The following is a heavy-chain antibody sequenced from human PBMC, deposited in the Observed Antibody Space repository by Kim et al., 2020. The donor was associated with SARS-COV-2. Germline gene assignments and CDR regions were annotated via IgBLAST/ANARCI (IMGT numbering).Heavy chain of an antibody. CDR2: ISAYNGNT. CDR1: GYTFTSYG. D-gene: IGHD2-2*01. J-gene: IGHJ2*01. V-gene: IGHV1-18*01. CDR3: ARVRGVGGYCSSTSCYRDWYFDL. Sequence: ASVKVSCKASGYTFTSYGISWVRQAPGQGLEWMGWISAYNGNTNYAQKLQGRVTMTTDTFTSTAYMELRSLRSDDTAVYYCARVRGVGGYCSSTSCYRDWYFDLWGRGTLVTVSS.